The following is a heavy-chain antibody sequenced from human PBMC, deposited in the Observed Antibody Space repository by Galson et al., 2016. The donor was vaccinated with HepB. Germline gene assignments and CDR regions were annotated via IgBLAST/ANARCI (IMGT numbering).Heavy chain of an antibody. CDR1: GMKFDSFC. CDR3: AKDRDISSYSSGALDV. V-gene: IGHV3-9*01. Sequence: SLRLSCAASGMKFDSFCMHWVRQAPGKGLEWVSDVSWNGGTRAYADSVKGRFTISRDNAKNSLYLEMNSLRPEDTALYYCAKDRDISSYSSGALDVWGQGTMVTVS. CDR2: VSWNGGTR. D-gene: IGHD3-22*01. J-gene: IGHJ3*01.